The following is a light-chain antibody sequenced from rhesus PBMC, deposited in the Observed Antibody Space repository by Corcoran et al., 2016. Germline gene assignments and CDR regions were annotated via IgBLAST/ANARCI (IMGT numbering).Light chain of an antibody. CDR1: QGISSY. Sequence: DIQMTQSPSSLSASVGDRVTITCRASQGISSYLAWYQQKPGKVPKLRIYKASTLQSGVPSRFSGSGSGTDFTLTISSLQPEDFATYYCQQRNSYPLTFGGGTKVEIK. CDR2: KAS. CDR3: QQRNSYPLT. V-gene: IGKV1-25*01. J-gene: IGKJ4*01.